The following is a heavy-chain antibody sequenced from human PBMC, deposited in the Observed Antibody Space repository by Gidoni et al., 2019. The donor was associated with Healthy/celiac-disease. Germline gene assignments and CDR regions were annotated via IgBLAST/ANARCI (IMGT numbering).Heavy chain of an antibody. J-gene: IGHJ4*02. CDR3: TTDLYDYVWGSYRFDY. D-gene: IGHD3-16*02. CDR1: GFTFSNAW. CDR2: IKSKTDGGTT. Sequence: EVQLVESGGGLVKPGGSLRLSCAASGFTFSNAWMSWVRQAPGKGLEWVGRIKSKTDGGTTDYAAPVKGRFTISRDDSKNTLYLQMNSLKTEDTAVYYCTTDLYDYVWGSYRFDYWGQGTLVTVSS. V-gene: IGHV3-15*01.